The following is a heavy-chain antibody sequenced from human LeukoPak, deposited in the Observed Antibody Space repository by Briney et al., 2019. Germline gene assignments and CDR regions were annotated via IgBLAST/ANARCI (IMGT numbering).Heavy chain of an antibody. V-gene: IGHV3-11*01. CDR2: ISSSGSTI. J-gene: IGHJ3*02. CDR3: ASLSRLDDAFDI. CDR1: GFTFSDYY. Sequence: GGSLRPSCAASGFTFSDYYMSWIRQAPGKGLEWVSYISSSGSTIYYADSVKGRFTISRDNAKNSLYLQMNSLRAEDTAVYYCASLSRLDDAFDIWGQGAMVTVSS. D-gene: IGHD5/OR15-5a*01.